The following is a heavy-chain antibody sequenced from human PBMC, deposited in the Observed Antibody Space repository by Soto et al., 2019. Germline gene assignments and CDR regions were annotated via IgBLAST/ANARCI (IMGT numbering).Heavy chain of an antibody. CDR2: ISSSSSTI. V-gene: IGHV3-48*01. J-gene: IGHJ4*02. CDR3: ARDGDLRGFTVSFDY. Sequence: GGSLRLSCAASGFTFSSYSMNWVRQAPGKGLEWVSYISSSSSTIYYADSVKGRFTISRDNAKNSLYLQMNSLRAEDTAVYYCARDGDLRGFTVSFDYWGQGTLVTVSS. CDR1: GFTFSSYS. D-gene: IGHD2-21*01.